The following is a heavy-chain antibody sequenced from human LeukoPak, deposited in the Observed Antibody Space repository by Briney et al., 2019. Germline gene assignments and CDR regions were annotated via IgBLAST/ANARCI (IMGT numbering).Heavy chain of an antibody. CDR2: INQSGST. Sequence: SETLSLTCGVYGESFSGDYWSWIRQPLGKGLEWIGEINQSGSTNYIPSLKSRVTISVDTSKNQFSLKLISVTAADTAVYYCARGRWLQYETWGQGTLVTVSS. V-gene: IGHV4-34*01. CDR1: GESFSGDY. D-gene: IGHD5-24*01. CDR3: ARGRWLQYET. J-gene: IGHJ5*02.